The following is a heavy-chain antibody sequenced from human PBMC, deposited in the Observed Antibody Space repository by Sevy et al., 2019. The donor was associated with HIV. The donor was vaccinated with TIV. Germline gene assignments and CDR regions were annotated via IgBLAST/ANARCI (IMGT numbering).Heavy chain of an antibody. CDR1: GFTFSSYG. CDR3: AKDYYDFWSGQIYYYYYYMDV. V-gene: IGHV3-30*02. CDR2: IWYDGSNK. Sequence: GGSLRLSCAASGFTFSSYGMHWVRQAPGKGLEWVAFIWYDGSNKYYADSVKGRFTISRDNSKNTLYLQMDSLRAEDTAVYYCAKDYYDFWSGQIYYYYYYMDVWGKGTTVTVSS. D-gene: IGHD3-3*01. J-gene: IGHJ6*03.